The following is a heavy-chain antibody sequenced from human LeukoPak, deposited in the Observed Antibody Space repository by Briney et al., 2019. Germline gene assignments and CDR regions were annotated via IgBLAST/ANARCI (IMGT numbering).Heavy chain of an antibody. CDR2: IYYSGST. CDR3: ARDLTPMDV. Sequence: PSETLSLTCTVSGGSISSGSYYWSWIRQPAGKGLEWIGSIYYSGSTYYNPSLKSRVTISVDTSKNQFSLKLSSVTAADTAVYYCARDLTPMDVWGQGTTVTVSS. J-gene: IGHJ6*02. V-gene: IGHV4-39*07. CDR1: GGSISSGSYY.